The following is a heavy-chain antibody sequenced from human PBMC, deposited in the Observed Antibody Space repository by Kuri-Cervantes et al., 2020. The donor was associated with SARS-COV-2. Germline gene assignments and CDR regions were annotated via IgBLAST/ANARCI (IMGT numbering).Heavy chain of an antibody. CDR1: GGSISSRDHY. CDR2: IYYSGST. CDR3: ARTYGSGTPPSY. J-gene: IGHJ4*02. V-gene: IGHV4-61*05. D-gene: IGHD3-10*01. Sequence: SETLSLTCTVSGGSISSRDHYWSWIRQPPGKGLEWIGYIYYSGSTNYNPSLKSRVTISVDTSKNQFSLKLSSVTAADTAVYYCARTYGSGTPPSYWGQGTLVTVSS.